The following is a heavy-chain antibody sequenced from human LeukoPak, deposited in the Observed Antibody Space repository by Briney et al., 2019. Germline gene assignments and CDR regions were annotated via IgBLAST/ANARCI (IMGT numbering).Heavy chain of an antibody. V-gene: IGHV3-30*18. CDR3: AKIAVGQLLREAGIEYFQH. D-gene: IGHD2-2*01. J-gene: IGHJ1*01. CDR2: ISYDGSNK. Sequence: AGGSLRLSCAASGFTFSSYGMHWVRQAPGKGLEWVAVISYDGSNKYYADSVKGRFTISRDNSKNTLYLQMNSLRAEDTAVYYCAKIAVGQLLREAGIEYFQHRGQGTLVTVSS. CDR1: GFTFSSYG.